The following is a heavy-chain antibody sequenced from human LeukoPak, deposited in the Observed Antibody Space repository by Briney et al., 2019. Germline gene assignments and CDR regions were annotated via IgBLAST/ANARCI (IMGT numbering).Heavy chain of an antibody. J-gene: IGHJ3*02. CDR2: IIPIFGTA. CDR1: GYTFSSYD. Sequence: ASVKVSCKASGYTFSSYDINWVRQAPGQGLEWMGGIIPIFGTANYAQKFQGRVTITADESTSTAYMELSSLRSEDTAVYYCARDEDYYDSSGYYHKPDAFDIWGQGTMVTVSS. D-gene: IGHD3-22*01. CDR3: ARDEDYYDSSGYYHKPDAFDI. V-gene: IGHV1-69*13.